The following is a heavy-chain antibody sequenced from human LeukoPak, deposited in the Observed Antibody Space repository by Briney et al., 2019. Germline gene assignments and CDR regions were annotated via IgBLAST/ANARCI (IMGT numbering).Heavy chain of an antibody. V-gene: IGHV5-51*01. CDR3: ARIAVAGTGYYYYYMDV. Sequence: GASLKISCKGSGYSFTSYWIGWVRQMPGKGLEWMGIIYPGDSDTRYSPSFQGQVTISADKSISTAYLQWSSLKASDTAMYYCARIAVAGTGYYYYYMDVWGKGTTVTVSS. CDR1: GYSFTSYW. J-gene: IGHJ6*03. CDR2: IYPGDSDT. D-gene: IGHD6-19*01.